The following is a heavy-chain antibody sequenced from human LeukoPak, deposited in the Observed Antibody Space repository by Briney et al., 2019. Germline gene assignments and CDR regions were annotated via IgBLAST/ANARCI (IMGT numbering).Heavy chain of an antibody. V-gene: IGHV1-8*03. CDR1: GYTFTNYD. Sequence: ASVKVSCKASGYTFTNYDINWVRQATGQGLVWLGWMNPNSGNTGYAQKFQGRVTITRNTSITTAYMEVSSLTSEDTAVYYCARGRDWLRWFDPWGQGTLVTVSS. CDR2: MNPNSGNT. D-gene: IGHD3/OR15-3a*01. J-gene: IGHJ5*02. CDR3: ARGRDWLRWFDP.